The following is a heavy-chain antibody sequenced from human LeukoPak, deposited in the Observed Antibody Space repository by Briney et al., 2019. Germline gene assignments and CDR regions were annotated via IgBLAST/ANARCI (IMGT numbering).Heavy chain of an antibody. CDR2: ISYSGST. CDR3: ASAPGDTTVTTIPFDY. D-gene: IGHD4-17*01. J-gene: IGHJ4*02. Sequence: TSETLSLTCTVSGGSISSGGYFWSWIRQHPGKGLEWIGYISYSGSTYYNPSLKSRVTISVDTSKNQFSLKLSSVTAADTAVYYCASAPGDTTVTTIPFDYWGQGTLVTVSS. V-gene: IGHV4-31*03. CDR1: GGSISSGGYF.